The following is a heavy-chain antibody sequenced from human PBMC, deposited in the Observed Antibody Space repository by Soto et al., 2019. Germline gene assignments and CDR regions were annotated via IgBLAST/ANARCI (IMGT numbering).Heavy chain of an antibody. Sequence: ASVKVSCNASRYTFTSYDINWVRQATGQGLEWMGWMNPNRGNTGYAQKFQGRVTMTRNTFIRTASMELSSLTSEDTAVNYCARDCIPKRRMEWLRYYYNGMDFWGQGTTVTVSS. CDR1: RYTFTSYD. V-gene: IGHV1-8*01. D-gene: IGHD3-3*01. CDR3: ARDCIPKRRMEWLRYYYNGMDF. J-gene: IGHJ6*02. CDR2: MNPNRGNT.